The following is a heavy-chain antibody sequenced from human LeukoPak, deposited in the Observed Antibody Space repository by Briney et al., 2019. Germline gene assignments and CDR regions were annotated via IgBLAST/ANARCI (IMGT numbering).Heavy chain of an antibody. CDR3: FRNFDMEGFDS. D-gene: IGHD3-9*01. CDR2: INSDSGFT. J-gene: IGHJ5*01. V-gene: IGHV1-2*02. Sequence: ASVTVSFKASGYTFTFYYMNWVRQAPGQGLEGMGWINSDSGFTKYVQKFHGRVTITRDTAITTVYIYLTMQTSGDTAGHYFFRNFDMEGFDSWGRGALVTVSS. CDR1: GYTFTFYY.